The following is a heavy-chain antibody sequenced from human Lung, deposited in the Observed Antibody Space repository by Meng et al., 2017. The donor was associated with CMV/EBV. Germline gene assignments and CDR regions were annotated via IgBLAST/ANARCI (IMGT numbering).Heavy chain of an antibody. CDR3: ARGGAGIGDAGDHFDY. CDR1: GGSISGGDYY. Sequence: QWQQPGAGPGLVTPSQTLSLTCTVSGGSISGGDYYWTRIRQPPGKGLEWIGYIYYTGNTYYNPSLKSRVTISVDTSKNQFSLRLSSVTAADTAVYYCARGGAGIGDAGDHFDYWGQGTLVTVSS. V-gene: IGHV4-30-4*08. CDR2: IYYTGNT. D-gene: IGHD4-17*01. J-gene: IGHJ4*02.